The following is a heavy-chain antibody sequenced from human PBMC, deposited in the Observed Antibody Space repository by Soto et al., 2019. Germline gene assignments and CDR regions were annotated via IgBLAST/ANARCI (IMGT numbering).Heavy chain of an antibody. D-gene: IGHD5-12*01. CDR3: ASSYSGYDWGGFDY. Sequence: QVQLQESGPGLVKPSQTLSLTCTVSGGSISSGGYYWNWIRQHPGKGLEWIGNIYSSGSTYYNPSLKSRISMSVDTSKNQFSLKLSAMTAADTAVYYCASSYSGYDWGGFDYWGQGMLATVSS. CDR2: IYSSGST. CDR1: GGSISSGGYY. V-gene: IGHV4-31*03. J-gene: IGHJ4*02.